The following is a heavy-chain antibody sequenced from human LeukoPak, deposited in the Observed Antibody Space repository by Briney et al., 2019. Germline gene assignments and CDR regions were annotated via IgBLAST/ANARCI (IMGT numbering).Heavy chain of an antibody. V-gene: IGHV3-30*18. D-gene: IGHD1-14*01. J-gene: IGHJ4*02. CDR2: ISEDGINK. CDR3: AKDRETTASGTSDY. Sequence: QPGRSLRLSCAASGFTFSNYGMHCVRQAPGKGLEWVAGISEDGINKYYADSVKGRFTISRDNSNNTLFLQMNSLRAEDTAVYYCAKDRETTASGTSDYWGQGALVTVSS. CDR1: GFTFSNYG.